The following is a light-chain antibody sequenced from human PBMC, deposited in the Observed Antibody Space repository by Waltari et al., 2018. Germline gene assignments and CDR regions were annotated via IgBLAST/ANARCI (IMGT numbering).Light chain of an antibody. Sequence: DIQMTQSPSTLSASVGDRVTITCRASQSISNWLAWYQQKPGKAPKLLIYKASTLESGVPSRFSGSGSGTEFTLTISSLQPDDFATDYCQQYNSYSLLTVGGGTKVEIK. CDR2: KAS. CDR1: QSISNW. J-gene: IGKJ4*01. CDR3: QQYNSYSLLT. V-gene: IGKV1-5*03.